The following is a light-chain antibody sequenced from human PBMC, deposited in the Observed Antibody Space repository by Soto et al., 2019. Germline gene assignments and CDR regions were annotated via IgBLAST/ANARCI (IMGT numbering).Light chain of an antibody. CDR2: GNS. V-gene: IGLV1-40*01. CDR3: QSYDSSLRALYV. J-gene: IGLJ1*01. Sequence: QSVLTQPPSVSGAPGQRVTISCTGSSSNIGAGYDVHWYQQLPGTAPKLLIYGNSNRPSGVPDRFSGSKSGTSASLAITGLQAEDEADYYCQSYDSSLRALYVFGTGTKVTDL. CDR1: SSNIGAGYD.